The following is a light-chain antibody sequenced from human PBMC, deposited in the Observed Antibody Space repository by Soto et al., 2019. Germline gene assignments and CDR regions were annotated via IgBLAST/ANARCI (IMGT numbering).Light chain of an antibody. CDR3: QQYSSYPFT. V-gene: IGKV1-5*03. CDR2: KAS. Sequence: DLQMTQSPSTLSASVGDRVTITCRASQSIGSWLAWYQQKPGEAPNLLIYKASSLEGGVPSRFTGSGSGTEFTLTISSLEPDDFATYFCQQYSSYPFTFGPGTKVDIK. J-gene: IGKJ3*01. CDR1: QSIGSW.